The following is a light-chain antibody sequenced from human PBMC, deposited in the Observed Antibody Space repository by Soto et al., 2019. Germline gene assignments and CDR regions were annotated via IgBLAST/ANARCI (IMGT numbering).Light chain of an antibody. J-gene: IGKJ2*01. V-gene: IGKV3-11*01. CDR2: DPS. CDR1: QSVSCY. CDR3: QQRSNWPPNT. Sequence: EIALAQSPATLSFSPGGRAAPSCRARQSVSCYLACSQLKPGHPPRLLFYDPSNRATGIPARFSGSGSGTDFTLPISSLEPDDFADYYCQQRSNWPPNTFRQGTKLESK.